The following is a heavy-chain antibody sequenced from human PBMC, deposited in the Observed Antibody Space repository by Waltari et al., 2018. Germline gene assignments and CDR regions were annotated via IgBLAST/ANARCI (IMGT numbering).Heavy chain of an antibody. V-gene: IGHV4-59*11. Sequence: QVQLQESGPGLVKPSETLSLTCTVSGGSISSHYWSWIRQPPGKGLEWIGYIYYSGSTNYNPSLKSRVTISVDTSKNQFDLKLSSVTAADTAVYYCARGVELTYYYDSSGYYDYWGQGTLVTVSS. CDR1: GGSISSHY. J-gene: IGHJ4*02. CDR3: ARGVELTYYYDSSGYYDY. CDR2: IYYSGST. D-gene: IGHD3-22*01.